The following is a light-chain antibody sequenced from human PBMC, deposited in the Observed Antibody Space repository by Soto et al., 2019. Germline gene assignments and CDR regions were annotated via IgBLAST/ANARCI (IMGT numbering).Light chain of an antibody. V-gene: IGKV1-5*03. CDR1: QNITRW. Sequence: IHMTHAPSTLSTSILYRVTITFLASQNITRWLAWYQQKPGKAPKLLIYQASTLESGVPSRFSGTGSGTEFSLTISSLQPEDFATYYCQQFKNYPLTFGGGTKVDIK. CDR3: QQFKNYPLT. J-gene: IGKJ4*01. CDR2: QAS.